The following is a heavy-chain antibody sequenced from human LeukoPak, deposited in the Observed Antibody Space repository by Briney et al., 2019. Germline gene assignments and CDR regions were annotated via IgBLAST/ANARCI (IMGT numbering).Heavy chain of an antibody. Sequence: GGSLRLSCAASGFTFSSYGMHWVRQAPGKGLEWVAFIRYDGSNKYYADSVKGRFTISRDNSKNTLYLQMNSLRAEDTAVYYCARGDNDFWSGYYFDYWGQGTLVTVSS. D-gene: IGHD3-3*01. CDR1: GFTFSSYG. CDR3: ARGDNDFWSGYYFDY. V-gene: IGHV3-30*02. CDR2: IRYDGSNK. J-gene: IGHJ4*02.